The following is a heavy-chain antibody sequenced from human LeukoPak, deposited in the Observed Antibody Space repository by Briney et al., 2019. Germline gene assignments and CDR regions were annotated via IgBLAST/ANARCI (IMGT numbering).Heavy chain of an antibody. CDR3: VRPMVRGVIDAFDI. Sequence: SETLSLTCTVSGGSISSYYWSWIRQPPGKGLEWIGYIYYSGSTNYNPSLKSRVTISVDTSKNQFSLKLSSVTAADTAVYYCVRPMVRGVIDAFDIWGQGTMVTVSS. CDR2: IYYSGST. V-gene: IGHV4-59*01. J-gene: IGHJ3*02. D-gene: IGHD3-10*01. CDR1: GGSISSYY.